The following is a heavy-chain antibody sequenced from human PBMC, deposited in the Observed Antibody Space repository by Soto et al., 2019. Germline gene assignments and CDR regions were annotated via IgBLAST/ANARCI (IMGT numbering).Heavy chain of an antibody. CDR3: TTARGDYRPVDP. CDR2: IKSKNDGGTT. J-gene: IGHJ5*02. D-gene: IGHD4-17*01. Sequence: EVQLVVSGGGLVQPGGSLRLSCAASGFSSGFTFSRTWMNWIRQAPGKGLEWVGHIKSKNDGGTTEYAAPAKGRFTISRDDSKSTLYLEMNSLKAEDTMYYCTTARGDYRPVDPWGQGTLVTVSS. CDR1: GFSSGFTFSRTW. V-gene: IGHV3-15*05.